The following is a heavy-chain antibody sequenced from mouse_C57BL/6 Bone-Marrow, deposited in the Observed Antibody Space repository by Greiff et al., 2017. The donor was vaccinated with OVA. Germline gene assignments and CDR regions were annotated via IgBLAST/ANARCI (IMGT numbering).Heavy chain of an antibody. CDR1: GFNIKDDY. J-gene: IGHJ2*01. CDR3: TTSYYYGSNY. CDR2: IDPENGDT. Sequence: EVMLVESGAELVRPGASVKLSCTASGFNIKDDYMHWVKQRPEQGLEWIGWIDPENGDTEYASKFQGKATITADTSSNTAYLQLSSLTSEDTAVYYCTTSYYYGSNYWGQGTTLTVSS. D-gene: IGHD1-1*01. V-gene: IGHV14-4*01.